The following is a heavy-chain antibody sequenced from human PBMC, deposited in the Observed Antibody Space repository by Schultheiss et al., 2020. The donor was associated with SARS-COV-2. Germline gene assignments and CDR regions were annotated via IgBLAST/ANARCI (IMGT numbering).Heavy chain of an antibody. V-gene: IGHV3-21*01. CDR1: GFRLSNHG. CDR3: ARDVRTLRFDY. CDR2: ISAGSRFL. D-gene: IGHD5-12*01. J-gene: IGHJ4*02. Sequence: GGSLRLSCVASGFRLSNHGMTWVRQAPGRGLEWVSYISAGSRFLYYADSVEGRFTISRDNAKNSLFLQMNSLRAEDTAVYYCARDVRTLRFDYWGQGTLVTVSS.